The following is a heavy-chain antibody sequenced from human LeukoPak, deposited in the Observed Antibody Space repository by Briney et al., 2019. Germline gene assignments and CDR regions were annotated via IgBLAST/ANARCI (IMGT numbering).Heavy chain of an antibody. Sequence: GGSLRLSCAASGFTFSSYGMHWVRQAPGKGLEWVAVISYDGSNKYYADSVEGRFTISRDNAKNSLYLQMNSLRAEDTAVYYCARDSGGYSYGYIGYWGQGTLVTVSS. CDR1: GFTFSSYG. D-gene: IGHD5-18*01. J-gene: IGHJ4*02. CDR3: ARDSGGYSYGYIGY. V-gene: IGHV3-30*03. CDR2: ISYDGSNK.